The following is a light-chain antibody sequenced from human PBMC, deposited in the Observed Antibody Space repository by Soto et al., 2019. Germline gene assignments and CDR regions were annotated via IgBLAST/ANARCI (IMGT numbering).Light chain of an antibody. Sequence: QLVLTQPPSVSGAPGQRVTISCTGSSSNIGAGYDVHWYQRLPGTAPKVLIYSNNNRTSGVPDRFSGSKSGTSASLAITGLQAEDEADYYCQSYDSSLSGSYVFGTGTKLTVL. CDR2: SNN. J-gene: IGLJ1*01. V-gene: IGLV1-40*01. CDR1: SSNIGAGYD. CDR3: QSYDSSLSGSYV.